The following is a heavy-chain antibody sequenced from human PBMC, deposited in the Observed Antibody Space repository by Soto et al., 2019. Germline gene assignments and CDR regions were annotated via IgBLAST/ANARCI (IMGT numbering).Heavy chain of an antibody. CDR2: ILPIFGTA. CDR3: ARTVDDSSGWGDYYYYGMDV. Sequence: QVQLVQSGAEVKKPGSSVKVSCKASGGTFSSYAISWVRQAPGQGLEWMGGILPIFGTANYAQKFQGRVTITADESTSTAYMELSSLRSEDTAVYYCARTVDDSSGWGDYYYYGMDVWGQGTTVTVSS. V-gene: IGHV1-69*01. J-gene: IGHJ6*02. D-gene: IGHD3-22*01. CDR1: GGTFSSYA.